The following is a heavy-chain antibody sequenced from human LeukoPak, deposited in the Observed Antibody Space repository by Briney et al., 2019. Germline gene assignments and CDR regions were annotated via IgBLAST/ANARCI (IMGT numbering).Heavy chain of an antibody. D-gene: IGHD2-21*01. J-gene: IGHJ5*02. V-gene: IGHV1-8*02. Sequence: GASVKVSCKASGGTFSSYAISWVRQAPGQGLEWMGWMNPKSGNTAYAQKFQGRVTMTRSTCISTAYMELSSLTSEDTAVYYCARAQPDYNLFDPWGQGTLVTVSS. CDR2: MNPKSGNT. CDR3: ARAQPDYNLFDP. CDR1: GGTFSSYA.